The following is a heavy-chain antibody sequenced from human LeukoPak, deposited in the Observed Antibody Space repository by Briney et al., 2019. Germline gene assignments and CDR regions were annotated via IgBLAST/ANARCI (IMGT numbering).Heavy chain of an antibody. D-gene: IGHD6-19*01. CDR3: ARQDGSAWYYFDY. CDR1: GYSFDNYW. Sequence: GESLKISCKGSGYSFDNYWLAWVRQMPGKGLEWMEIIYPGNSDTRYSPSFQGQVTISADKSISTAYLQWSSLKASETAMYYCARQDGSAWYYFDYWGQGTLVTVSS. J-gene: IGHJ4*02. CDR2: IYPGNSDT. V-gene: IGHV5-51*01.